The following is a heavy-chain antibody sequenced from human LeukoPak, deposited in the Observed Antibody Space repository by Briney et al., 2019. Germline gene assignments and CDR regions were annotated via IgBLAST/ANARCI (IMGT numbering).Heavy chain of an antibody. J-gene: IGHJ6*02. Sequence: PGGSLRLSCAASGFTFSSYIMNWVRQAPGKGLEWVSSISSSSSYIYYADSVKGRFTISRDNAKNSLYLQMNSLRAEDTAVYYCARGVVAVAGTDLYYYGMDVWGQGTTVTVSS. CDR3: ARGVVAVAGTDLYYYGMDV. CDR1: GFTFSSYI. CDR2: ISSSSSYI. V-gene: IGHV3-21*01. D-gene: IGHD6-19*01.